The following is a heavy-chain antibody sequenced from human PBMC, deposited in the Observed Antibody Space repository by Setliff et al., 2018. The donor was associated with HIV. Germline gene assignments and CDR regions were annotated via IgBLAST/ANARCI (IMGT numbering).Heavy chain of an antibody. Sequence: GGSLRLSCAASGFTFSSYEMNWVRQAPGKGLEWVSYISNSGSTMYYADSVKGRFTISRDNAKNSLYLQMNSLRAEDTAVYYCARDCVAVAGTGPDAFDIWGRGTMVTVSS. CDR2: ISNSGSTM. V-gene: IGHV3-48*03. D-gene: IGHD6-19*01. J-gene: IGHJ3*02. CDR3: ARDCVAVAGTGPDAFDI. CDR1: GFTFSSYE.